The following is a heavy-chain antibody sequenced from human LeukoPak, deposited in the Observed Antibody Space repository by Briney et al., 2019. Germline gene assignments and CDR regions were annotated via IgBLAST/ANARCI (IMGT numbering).Heavy chain of an antibody. V-gene: IGHV4-59*01. D-gene: IGHD3-22*01. CDR2: IYYSGST. CDR1: GGSFSGYY. J-gene: IGHJ4*02. Sequence: PSETLSLTCAVYGGSFSGYYWSWIRQPPGKGLEWIGYIYYSGSTNYNPSLKSRVTISVDTSKNQFSLKLSSVTAADTAVYYCARDVGYDSSGLPADYWGQGTLVTVSS. CDR3: ARDVGYDSSGLPADY.